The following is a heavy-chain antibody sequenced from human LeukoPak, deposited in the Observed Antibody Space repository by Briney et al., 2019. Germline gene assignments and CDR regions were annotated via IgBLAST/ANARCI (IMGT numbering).Heavy chain of an antibody. D-gene: IGHD6-19*01. V-gene: IGHV3-21*04. Sequence: PGGSLRLSCAASGFTFSSYSMNWVRQAPGKGLEWVSSISSSSSYIYYADSVKGRFTISRDNAKNSLYLQMNSLRAEDTAVYYCAKGVEQWLAISIDYWGQGTLVTVSS. CDR1: GFTFSSYS. CDR2: ISSSSSYI. CDR3: AKGVEQWLAISIDY. J-gene: IGHJ4*02.